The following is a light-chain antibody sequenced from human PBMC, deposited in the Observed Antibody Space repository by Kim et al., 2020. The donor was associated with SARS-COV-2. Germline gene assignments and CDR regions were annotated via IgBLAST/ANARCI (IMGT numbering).Light chain of an antibody. Sequence: PGQKVTISCSGSSSNSGNNYVSWYQQLPGTAPKLLIYDNNKRPAGIPDRFSGSKSGTSATLGITGRQTGDEADYYCGTWDSSLSAVFGGGTQLTVL. CDR3: GTWDSSLSAV. CDR2: DNN. CDR1: SSNSGNNY. V-gene: IGLV1-51*01. J-gene: IGLJ2*01.